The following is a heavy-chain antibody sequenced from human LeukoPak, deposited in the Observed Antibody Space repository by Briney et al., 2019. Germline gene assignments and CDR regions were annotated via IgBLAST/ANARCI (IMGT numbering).Heavy chain of an antibody. CDR1: GYTFTKSY. J-gene: IGHJ5*02. CDR2: INPGGDNT. V-gene: IGHV1-46*01. D-gene: IGHD4-17*01. Sequence: ASVKVSCKASGYTFTKSYIHWVRQAPGQRLEWMGLINPGGDNTNYAQNFQGRVTMTSDTSARTVYMELSSLRSDDTAVYYCASWQGIYGDYVRFDPWGQGTLVTVSS. CDR3: ASWQGIYGDYVRFDP.